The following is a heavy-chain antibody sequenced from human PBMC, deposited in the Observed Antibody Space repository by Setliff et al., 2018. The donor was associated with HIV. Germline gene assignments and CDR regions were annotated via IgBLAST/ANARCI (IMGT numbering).Heavy chain of an antibody. J-gene: IGHJ4*02. CDR2: INWNGGST. D-gene: IGHD3-22*01. V-gene: IGHV3-20*04. Sequence: GGSLRLSCAASGFTFDNYGMTWVRQAPGKGLEWVSGINWNGGSTGYADPVKGRFTISRDNAKNSLHLQMNSLRAEDTALYYCVTVGDYDSSGYYRCWGQGTLVTVSS. CDR3: VTVGDYDSSGYYRC. CDR1: GFTFDNYG.